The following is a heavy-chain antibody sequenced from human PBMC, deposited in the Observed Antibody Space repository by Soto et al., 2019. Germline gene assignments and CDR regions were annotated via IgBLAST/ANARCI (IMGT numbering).Heavy chain of an antibody. CDR3: ARGWRFDP. J-gene: IGHJ5*02. CDR2: INHSGTT. V-gene: IGHV4-34*01. Sequence: SETLSLTCGVYGGSFSGYQWNCIRQSPGQGLEWIGEINHSGTTKYNPSLESRINLSVDTSKKQFSLKMFSVTAADTAIYYCARGWRFDPWGQGTQVTVSS. CDR1: GGSFSGYQ. D-gene: IGHD1-1*01.